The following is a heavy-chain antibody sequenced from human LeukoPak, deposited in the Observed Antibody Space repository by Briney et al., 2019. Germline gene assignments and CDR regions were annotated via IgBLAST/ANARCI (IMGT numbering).Heavy chain of an antibody. D-gene: IGHD3-9*01. V-gene: IGHV4-30-4*01. J-gene: IGHJ3*02. CDR3: ARPLDWSDAFDI. CDR1: GGSISSGDYY. Sequence: SETLSLTCTVSGGSISSGDYYWSWIRQPPGKGLEWIGYIYYSGSTYYNPSLKSRVTISVDTSKNQFSLKLSSVTAADTAVYYCARPLDWSDAFDIWGQGTMVTVSS. CDR2: IYYSGST.